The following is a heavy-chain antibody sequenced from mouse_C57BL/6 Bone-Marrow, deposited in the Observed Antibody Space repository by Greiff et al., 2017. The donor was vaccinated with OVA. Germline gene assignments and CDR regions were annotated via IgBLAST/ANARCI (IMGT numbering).Heavy chain of an antibody. J-gene: IGHJ1*03. D-gene: IGHD2-3*01. CDR2: IHPSDSDT. CDR3: AIPILNGYYGFYWYFDV. CDR1: GYTFTSYW. Sequence: QVQLQQPGADLVKPGASVKVSCKASGYTFTSYWMHWVKQRPGQGLEWIGRIHPSDSDTNYNQKFKGKATLTVDKSSSTAYMQLSSLTSEDSAVYYCAIPILNGYYGFYWYFDVWGTGTTVTVSS. V-gene: IGHV1-74*01.